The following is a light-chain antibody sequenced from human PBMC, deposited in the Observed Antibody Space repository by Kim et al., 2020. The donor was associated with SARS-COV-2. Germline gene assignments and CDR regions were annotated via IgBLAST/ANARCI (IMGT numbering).Light chain of an antibody. CDR3: QQYNTFSPWT. V-gene: IGKV1-5*01. Sequence: DIQMTQSPSTLSASVGDRVTITCRASQSISYWLAWYQQKPGQAPKLLIYDASTLKSGVPSRFSGSVSGTEFTLTISSLQPDDFATYYGQQYNTFSPWTFGQGTKVDIK. CDR2: DAS. CDR1: QSISYW. J-gene: IGKJ1*01.